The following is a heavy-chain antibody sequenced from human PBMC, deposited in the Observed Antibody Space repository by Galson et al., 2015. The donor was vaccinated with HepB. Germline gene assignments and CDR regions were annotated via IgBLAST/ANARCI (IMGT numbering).Heavy chain of an antibody. CDR1: GYTFTSYY. CDR3: ARDLPIYDFRGRFGFDP. CDR2: INPSGGST. D-gene: IGHD3-3*01. J-gene: IGHJ5*02. Sequence: SVKVSCKASGYTFTSYYMHWVRQAPGQGLEWMGIINPSGGSTSYAQKFQGRVTMTRDTSTSTVYMELSSLRSEDTAVYYCARDLPIYDFRGRFGFDPWGQGTLVTVSS. V-gene: IGHV1-46*01.